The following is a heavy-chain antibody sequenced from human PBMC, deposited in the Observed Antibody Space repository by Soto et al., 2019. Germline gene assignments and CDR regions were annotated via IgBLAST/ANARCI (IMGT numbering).Heavy chain of an antibody. CDR3: ARGSSIAGLYYGMDV. CDR1: GGSISSGGYY. CDR2: NYYSGIT. Sequence: QVQLQESGPGLVKPSQTLSLTCTVSGGSISSGGYYWTWIRQHPGKGLEWIGYNYYSGITYYNPSLKSRVTLSLDTSKNQFSPKLSSVTAADTAVYYCARGSSIAGLYYGMDVWGQGTTVTVSS. V-gene: IGHV4-31*03. J-gene: IGHJ6*02. D-gene: IGHD6-6*01.